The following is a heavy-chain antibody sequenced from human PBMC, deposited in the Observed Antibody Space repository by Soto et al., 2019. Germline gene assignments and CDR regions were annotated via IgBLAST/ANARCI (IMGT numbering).Heavy chain of an antibody. Sequence: SQTLSLTCVISGDSVSSNSAAWNWIRQSPSRGLEWLGRTYYRSKWYNDYAVSVKSRITINPDTSKNQFSLQLNSVTPEDTAVYYCARDDVPECEGGGSCYFAFDIWGQGTMVTVSS. J-gene: IGHJ3*02. CDR3: ARDDVPECEGGGSCYFAFDI. CDR1: GDSVSSNSAA. CDR2: TYYRSKWYN. V-gene: IGHV6-1*01. D-gene: IGHD2-15*01.